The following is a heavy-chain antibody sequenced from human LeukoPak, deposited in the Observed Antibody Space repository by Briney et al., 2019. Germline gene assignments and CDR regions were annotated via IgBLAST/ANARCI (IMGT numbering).Heavy chain of an antibody. CDR2: INHSGST. D-gene: IGHD3-9*01. J-gene: IGHJ4*02. Sequence: PSETLSLTCAVYGGSFSGYYWSWIRQPPGKGLEWIGEINHSGSTNYNPSLKSRVTISVDTSKNQFSLKLSSVTAADTAVYYCARGPYYDILTGYYKGFDYWGQGTLVTVSS. CDR3: ARGPYYDILTGYYKGFDY. CDR1: GGSFSGYY. V-gene: IGHV4-34*01.